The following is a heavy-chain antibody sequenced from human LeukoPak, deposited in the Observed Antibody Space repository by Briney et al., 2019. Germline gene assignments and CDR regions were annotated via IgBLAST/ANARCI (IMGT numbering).Heavy chain of an antibody. Sequence: ASVKVSCKASGGTFSSYAISWVRQAPGQGLEWMGRIIPILGIANYAQKFQGRVTITRDMSTSTVYMELSSLRSDDTAVYYCAASRDCGSDTCYRSSDYWGQGTLLTVSS. V-gene: IGHV1-69*04. CDR3: AASRDCGSDTCYRSSDY. CDR1: GGTFSSYA. D-gene: IGHD2-21*02. CDR2: IIPILGIA. J-gene: IGHJ4*02.